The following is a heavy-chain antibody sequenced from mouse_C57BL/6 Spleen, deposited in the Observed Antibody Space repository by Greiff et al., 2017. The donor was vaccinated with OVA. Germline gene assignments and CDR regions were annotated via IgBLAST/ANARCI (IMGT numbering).Heavy chain of an antibody. V-gene: IGHV1-7*01. CDR3: ARFPYDYDWFAY. Sequence: QVQLQQSGADLVKPGASVKLSCKASGFTFTSYCMPWVRQRPGQGLEWIGNINPSSGYTKYTQKFKDMATLTADKTSSTAYMQLSSLTYEDSAVYYCARFPYDYDWFAYWGQGTLVTVSA. D-gene: IGHD2-4*01. J-gene: IGHJ3*01. CDR1: GFTFTSYC. CDR2: INPSSGYT.